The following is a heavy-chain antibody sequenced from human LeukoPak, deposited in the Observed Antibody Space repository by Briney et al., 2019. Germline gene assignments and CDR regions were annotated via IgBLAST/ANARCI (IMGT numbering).Heavy chain of an antibody. J-gene: IGHJ5*02. CDR2: ISGSGGST. CDR3: AKGGAGARYGFWSGHPNWFDP. V-gene: IGHV3-23*01. Sequence: GSLRLSCAASGFTFSSYAMSWVRQAPGKGLEWVSGISGSGGSTYYADSVKGRFTISRDNSKNTLYLQMNSLRAEDTAVYYCAKGGAGARYGFWSGHPNWFDPWGQGTLVTVSS. CDR1: GFTFSSYA. D-gene: IGHD3-3*01.